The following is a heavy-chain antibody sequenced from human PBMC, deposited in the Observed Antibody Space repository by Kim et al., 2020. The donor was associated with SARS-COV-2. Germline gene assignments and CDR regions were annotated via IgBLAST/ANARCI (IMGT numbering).Heavy chain of an antibody. CDR1: GGTFSSYA. CDR2: IIPIFGTA. J-gene: IGHJ4*02. V-gene: IGHV1-69*13. D-gene: IGHD5-18*01. Sequence: SVKVSCKASGGTFSSYAISWVRPAPGQGLEWMGGIIPIFGTANYAQKFQGRVTITADESTSTAYMELSSLRSEDTAVYYCASSLAGRQLWLVEGYFDYWGQGTLVTVSS. CDR3: ASSLAGRQLWLVEGYFDY.